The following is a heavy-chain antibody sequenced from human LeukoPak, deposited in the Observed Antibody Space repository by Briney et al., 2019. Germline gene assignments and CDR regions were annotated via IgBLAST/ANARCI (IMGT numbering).Heavy chain of an antibody. J-gene: IGHJ3*02. CDR1: GFTFSSYG. D-gene: IGHD1-26*01. CDR2: IRDDGSNK. CDR3: AKDRRRESYSDAFDI. V-gene: IGHV3-30*02. Sequence: VGSLRLSCAAPGFTFSSYGMHWVRQAPGKGLEWGAFIRDDGSNKYYADSVKGRFTISRDNSKNTLYLQMNSLRAEDTAVYYCAKDRRRESYSDAFDIWGQGTMVTVSS.